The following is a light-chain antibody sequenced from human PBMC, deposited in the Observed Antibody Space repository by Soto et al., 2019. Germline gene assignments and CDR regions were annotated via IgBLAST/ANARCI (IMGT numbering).Light chain of an antibody. CDR3: SSYAGSSNV. Sequence: TQHPSGSGSPGQSVAISCTGTSSDVGGYNYVSWYQQHPGKAPKLMIYEVNKRPSGVPDRFSGSKSGNTASLTVSGLQAEDEADYYCSSYAGSSNVFGTGTKVTVL. CDR2: EVN. J-gene: IGLJ1*01. CDR1: SSDVGGYNY. V-gene: IGLV2-8*01.